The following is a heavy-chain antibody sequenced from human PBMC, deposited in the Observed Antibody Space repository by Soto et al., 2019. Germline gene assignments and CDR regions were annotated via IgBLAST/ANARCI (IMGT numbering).Heavy chain of an antibody. Sequence: GASVKVSCKASGYTFTGYYMHWVRQAPGQGLEWMGWINPNSGGTNYAQKFQGWVTMTRDTSISTAYMELSRLRSDDTAVYYCAREGMKGYSGGSCYSPREKGNWFDPWGQGTLVTVSS. CDR1: GYTFTGYY. J-gene: IGHJ5*02. CDR2: INPNSGGT. V-gene: IGHV1-2*04. D-gene: IGHD2-15*01. CDR3: AREGMKGYSGGSCYSPREKGNWFDP.